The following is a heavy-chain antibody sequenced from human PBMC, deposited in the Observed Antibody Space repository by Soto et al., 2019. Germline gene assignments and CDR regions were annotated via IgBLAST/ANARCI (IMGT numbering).Heavy chain of an antibody. CDR1: GFTFSTYW. Sequence: LRLSCAASGFTFSTYWMQWVRQAPGKGLVWVSRINSDGSSTTYADSVKGRFTVSRDNAKNTLYLQMNSLRAEDTAVYFCARDDRDYVWGSFRYFDCWGQGTQVTVSS. CDR2: INSDGSST. J-gene: IGHJ4*02. V-gene: IGHV3-74*01. CDR3: ARDDRDYVWGSFRYFDC. D-gene: IGHD3-16*01.